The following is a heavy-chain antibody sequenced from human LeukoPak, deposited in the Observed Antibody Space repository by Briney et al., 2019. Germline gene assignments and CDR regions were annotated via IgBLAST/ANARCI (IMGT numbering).Heavy chain of an antibody. CDR1: GFTFSDYA. J-gene: IGHJ4*02. CDR2: ISGSGVA. Sequence: GGSLRLSCAASGFTFSDYAMSWVRQAPGKGLEWVSLISGSGVAYDADSVKGRFTVSRDNSKNTLYLQINSLRAEDTAVYYCARDGHYPYNSGYYYEDSWGQGTLVTVSS. CDR3: ARDGHYPYNSGYYYEDS. D-gene: IGHD3-22*01. V-gene: IGHV3-23*01.